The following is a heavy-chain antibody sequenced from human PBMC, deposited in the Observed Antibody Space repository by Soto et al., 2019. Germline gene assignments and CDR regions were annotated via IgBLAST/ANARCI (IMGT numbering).Heavy chain of an antibody. V-gene: IGHV2-5*02. CDR1: GFSLSASGVG. J-gene: IGHJ5*02. Sequence: QITLKGSGPTLVKPTQTITLTCTFSGFSLSASGVGVGWIRQPPGKALEWLALIYWDDDKRYSPSLKSRLTITKDTSKKQVVLTMTNMDPADTATYYCAHRRIAMTQNWFDPWGQGTLVTVSS. CDR2: IYWDDDK. CDR3: AHRRIAMTQNWFDP. D-gene: IGHD6-13*01.